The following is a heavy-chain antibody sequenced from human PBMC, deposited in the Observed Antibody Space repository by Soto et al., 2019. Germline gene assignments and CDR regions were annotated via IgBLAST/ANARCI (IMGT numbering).Heavy chain of an antibody. CDR2: IYSGGST. Sequence: EVQLVESGGGLVQPGGSLRLSCAASGFTVSTKYMSWVRQAPGKGLEWVSVIYSGGSTFYADSVSGRFTISRDNSKNTENVQMNSLRAEDTAVYYCARDPWAADYWGQGTLVTVSS. V-gene: IGHV3-66*01. D-gene: IGHD2-15*01. CDR1: GFTVSTKY. J-gene: IGHJ4*02. CDR3: ARDPWAADY.